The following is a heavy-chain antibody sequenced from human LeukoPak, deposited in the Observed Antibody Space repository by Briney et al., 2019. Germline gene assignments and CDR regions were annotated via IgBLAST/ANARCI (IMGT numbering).Heavy chain of an antibody. J-gene: IGHJ5*02. D-gene: IGHD6-13*01. Sequence: GGSLRLSCAASGFIFRNYAMSWVRQAPGKGLEWVSTVHGRTYYADSVKGRFTISRDNSKNTLYLQMNSLRAEDTAVYYCAKDRIRIAAAGANWFDPWGQGTLVTVSS. CDR2: VHGRT. CDR1: GFIFRNYA. CDR3: AKDRIRIAAAGANWFDP. V-gene: IGHV3-23*01.